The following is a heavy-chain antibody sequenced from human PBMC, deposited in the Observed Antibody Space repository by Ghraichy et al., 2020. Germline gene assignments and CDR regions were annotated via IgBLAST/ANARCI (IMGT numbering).Heavy chain of an antibody. Sequence: SETLSLTCAVYGGSFSGYYWSWIRQPPGKGLEWIGEINHSGSTNYNPSLKSRVTISVDTSKNQFSLKLSSVTAADTAVYYCARGEDCTNGVCPGDYYYGMDVWGQGTTVTVSS. CDR1: GGSFSGYY. CDR2: INHSGST. CDR3: ARGEDCTNGVCPGDYYYGMDV. V-gene: IGHV4-34*01. D-gene: IGHD2-8*01. J-gene: IGHJ6*02.